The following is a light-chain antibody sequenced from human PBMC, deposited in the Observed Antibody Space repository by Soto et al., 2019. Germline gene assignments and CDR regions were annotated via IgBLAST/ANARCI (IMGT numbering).Light chain of an antibody. CDR2: GTS. CDR3: QQSYSSSWT. V-gene: IGKV1-39*01. Sequence: IQMTQSPSALSGSVVDSFTITCLTSQAIGNSLNWYQQRPGKAPSLLVYGTSTLQSGVPSRFSGSGSGTDFTLTISSLQREDFATYYCQQSYSSSWTFGHGTKVDIK. J-gene: IGKJ1*01. CDR1: QAIGNS.